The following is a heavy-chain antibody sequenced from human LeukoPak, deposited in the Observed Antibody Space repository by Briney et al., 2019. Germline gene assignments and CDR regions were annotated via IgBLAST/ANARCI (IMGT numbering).Heavy chain of an antibody. D-gene: IGHD3-22*01. V-gene: IGHV4-59*01. Sequence: SETLSLTCTVSGGSISSYYWSWIRQPPGKGLGWIGYIYYSGSTNYNPSLKSRVTISVDTSKNQFSLKLSSVTAADTAVYYCARERYYYDSSGYRRSEYFDYWGQGTLVTVSS. CDR2: IYYSGST. CDR3: ARERYYYDSSGYRRSEYFDY. CDR1: GGSISSYY. J-gene: IGHJ4*02.